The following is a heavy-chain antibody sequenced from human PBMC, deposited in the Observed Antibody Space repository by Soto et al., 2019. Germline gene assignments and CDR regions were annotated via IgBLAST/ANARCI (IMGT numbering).Heavy chain of an antibody. Sequence: QLQLQESGPGLVKPSETLSLTCTVSGGSISSSSYYWGWIRQPPGKGLEWIGSIYYSGSTYYNPSLKSRVTISVDTSKNQFSLKLSSVTAADTAVYYCARRQVVTPDGWFDPWGQGTLVTVSS. J-gene: IGHJ5*02. CDR2: IYYSGST. V-gene: IGHV4-39*01. CDR1: GGSISSSSYY. CDR3: ARRQVVTPDGWFDP. D-gene: IGHD2-21*02.